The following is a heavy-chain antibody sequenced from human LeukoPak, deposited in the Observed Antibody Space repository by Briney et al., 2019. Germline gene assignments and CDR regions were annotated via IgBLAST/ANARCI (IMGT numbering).Heavy chain of an antibody. J-gene: IGHJ4*02. CDR3: AREAYNDYNLFYFDY. CDR2: RSYDGGNQ. V-gene: IGHV3-30*03. Sequence: GGSLRLSCAASGFTFSSYDMHWVRQAPGKGLEWVAVRSYDGGNQYYADAVKGRFTISRDNSKNTLSLQMNSLRAEDTAVYYCAREAYNDYNLFYFDYWGQGTLVSVSS. D-gene: IGHD5-24*01. CDR1: GFTFSSYD.